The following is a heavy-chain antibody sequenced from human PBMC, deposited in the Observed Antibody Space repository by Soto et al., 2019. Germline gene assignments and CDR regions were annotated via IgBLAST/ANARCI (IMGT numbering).Heavy chain of an antibody. D-gene: IGHD3-16*01. CDR1: GNSISSYY. CDR2: VHYIGST. V-gene: IGHV4-59*01. CDR3: ARWRFEGYNWFDP. J-gene: IGHJ5*02. Sequence: RASETLSLTCTVSGNSISSYYWSWIRQPPGKGLEWIGYVHYIGSTNYNPSLKSRVTISINTSKNQFSLKLTSVTAADTAVYYCARWRFEGYNWFDPWGQGTLVTVSS.